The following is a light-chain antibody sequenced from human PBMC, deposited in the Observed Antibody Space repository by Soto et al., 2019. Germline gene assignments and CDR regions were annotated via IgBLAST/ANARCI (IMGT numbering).Light chain of an antibody. CDR3: QQYNNWPWT. CDR2: GAS. Sequence: EIVLTQSPATLSVSPGERATLSCRASQSVSSNLAWYQQKPGQAPRLLIYGASARATGIPARFSGSGSGTEFTLTINSLHSEDFAIYSCQQYNNWPWTFGQGTKVEIK. J-gene: IGKJ1*01. CDR1: QSVSSN. V-gene: IGKV3-15*01.